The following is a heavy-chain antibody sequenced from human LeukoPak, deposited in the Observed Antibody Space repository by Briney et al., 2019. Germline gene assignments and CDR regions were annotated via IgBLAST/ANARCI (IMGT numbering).Heavy chain of an antibody. D-gene: IGHD2/OR15-2a*01. J-gene: IGHJ4*02. Sequence: GGSLRLSCAASGFIFSNYDMNWVRQAPGKGLEWISYISSSNTTVYYADSVKGRFTISRENSKNTLYLQMNSLRAEDTAVYYCAKDSAKKYDDYWGQGTLVTVSS. CDR3: AKDSAKKYDDY. CDR1: GFIFSNYD. CDR2: ISSSNTTV. V-gene: IGHV3-48*01.